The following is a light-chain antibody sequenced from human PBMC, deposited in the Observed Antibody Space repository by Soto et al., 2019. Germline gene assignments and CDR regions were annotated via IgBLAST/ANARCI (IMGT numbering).Light chain of an antibody. J-gene: IGKJ4*01. CDR3: QQLNSYPLT. CDR2: AAS. Sequence: DIQLTQSPSFLSASVGDRVTITCRASQGISSYLALYQQKPGKAPKLLIYAASTLQSGGPSRFSGSGSGTEFTLTISRLQPEDFATYYCQQLNSYPLTFGGGTKVEIK. CDR1: QGISSY. V-gene: IGKV1-9*01.